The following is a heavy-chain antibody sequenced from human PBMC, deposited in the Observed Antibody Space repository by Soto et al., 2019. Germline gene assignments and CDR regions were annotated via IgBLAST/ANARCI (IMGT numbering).Heavy chain of an antibody. CDR1: GFTFSSYE. D-gene: IGHD3-22*01. CDR2: ISSSGSTI. Sequence: GGSLRLSCAASGFTFSSYEMNWVRQAPGKGLEWVSYISSSGSTIYYADSVKGRFTIPRDNAKNSLYLQMNSLRAEDTAGYYCARGESSGYYPYYYYYGMDVWGQGTTVTV. V-gene: IGHV3-48*03. J-gene: IGHJ6*02. CDR3: ARGESSGYYPYYYYYGMDV.